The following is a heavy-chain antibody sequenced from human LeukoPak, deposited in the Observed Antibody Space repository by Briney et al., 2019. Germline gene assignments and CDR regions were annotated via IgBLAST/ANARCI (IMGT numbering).Heavy chain of an antibody. CDR2: INSDGSST. J-gene: IGHJ4*02. D-gene: IGHD3-10*01. CDR3: ARRHGSGSYHFDY. V-gene: IGHV3-74*01. Sequence: GGSLRLSCAASGFTFSSYWMHWVRQAPGKGLVWVSRINSDGSSTSYADSVKGRFTISRDNAKNTLYPQMNSLRAEDTAVYYCARRHGSGSYHFDYWGQGTLVTVSS. CDR1: GFTFSSYW.